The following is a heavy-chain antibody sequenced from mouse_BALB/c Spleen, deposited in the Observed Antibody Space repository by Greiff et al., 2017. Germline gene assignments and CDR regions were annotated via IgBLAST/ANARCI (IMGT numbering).Heavy chain of an antibody. Sequence: EVQGVESGGGLVQPGGSLRLSCATSGFTFTDYYMSWVRQPPGKALEWLGFIRNKANGYTTEYSASVKGRFTISRDNSQSILYLQMNTLRAEDSATYYCARDIGYGSSYGYFDVWGAGTTVTVSS. CDR1: GFTFTDYY. D-gene: IGHD1-1*01. CDR3: ARDIGYGSSYGYFDV. V-gene: IGHV7-3*02. CDR2: IRNKANGYTT. J-gene: IGHJ1*01.